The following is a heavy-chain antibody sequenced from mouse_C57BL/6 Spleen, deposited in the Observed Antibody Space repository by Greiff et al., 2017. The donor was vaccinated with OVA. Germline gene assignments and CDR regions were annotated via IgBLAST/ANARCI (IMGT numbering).Heavy chain of an antibody. CDR3: AREDFQMDY. Sequence: EVMLVESGGGLVKPGGSLKLSCAASGFTFSSYAMSWVRQTPEKRLEWVATISDGGSYTYYPDNVKGRFTISRDNAKNNRYLQMSHLKSEDTAMYYCAREDFQMDYGGQGTSVTVSS. CDR1: GFTFSSYA. CDR2: ISDGGSYT. V-gene: IGHV5-4*01. J-gene: IGHJ4*01.